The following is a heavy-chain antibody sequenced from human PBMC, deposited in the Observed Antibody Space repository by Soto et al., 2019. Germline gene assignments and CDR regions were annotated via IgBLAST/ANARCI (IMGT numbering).Heavy chain of an antibody. CDR1: GSTLSSYT. CDR2: IIPILGIA. V-gene: IGHV1-69*08. Sequence: QVQLVQSGAEVKKPGSSVKVSCKASGSTLSSYTISWVRQAPGQGLEWMGRIIPILGIANYAQKFQGKVTLTGDNSTSTAYMGLRSLGSQDTAVYYCAGECGAVVVAATSHGMDVWGQGTTVTVSS. J-gene: IGHJ6*02. CDR3: AGECGAVVVAATSHGMDV. D-gene: IGHD2-15*01.